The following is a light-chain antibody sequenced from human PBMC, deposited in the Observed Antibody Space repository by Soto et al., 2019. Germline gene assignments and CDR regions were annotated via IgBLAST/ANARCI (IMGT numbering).Light chain of an antibody. CDR1: QSIGSN. Sequence: ETVLTQSPATFSVSPGERATLSCRASQSIGSNLAWYQQRPGQPPRRLIYGASTRAAGVPARISGSGSATKFSPTINSMQSEDFALFYFQQYNRGPLFTFGPGTKVDIK. J-gene: IGKJ3*01. V-gene: IGKV3-15*01. CDR3: QQYNRGPLFT. CDR2: GAS.